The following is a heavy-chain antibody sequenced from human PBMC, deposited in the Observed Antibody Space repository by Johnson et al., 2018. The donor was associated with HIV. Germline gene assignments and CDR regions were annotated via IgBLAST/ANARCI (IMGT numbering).Heavy chain of an antibody. CDR2: IRSDGSNK. V-gene: IGHV3-30*02. J-gene: IGHJ3*02. CDR3: AKAREYDSTGHDAFDI. D-gene: IGHD3-22*01. Sequence: QVQLVESGGGVVQPGGSLRLSCAASGFTFSSYGMHWVRQAPGKGLEWVAFIRSDGSNKYYVDSVKGRFTISRDNSKNTLYLQMNSLGAEDTAVYYCAKAREYDSTGHDAFDIWGQGTMVTVSS. CDR1: GFTFSSYG.